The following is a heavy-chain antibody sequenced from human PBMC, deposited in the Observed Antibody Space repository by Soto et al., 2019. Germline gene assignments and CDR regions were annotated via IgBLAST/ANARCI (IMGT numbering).Heavy chain of an antibody. CDR1: GFSLSTTGAG. D-gene: IGHD3-10*01. CDR3: VSGSFPNWFDP. CDR2: LYWDDSK. Sequence: QITLKESGPTLVKPTQALTLTCTFSGFSLSTTGAGVGWIRQPPEKALEWLALLYWDDSKRYSPSLKSRLTNSKDTSKNQVVLTMSNVDPVDTGTYYCVSGSFPNWFDPWGQGILVIVSS. J-gene: IGHJ5*02. V-gene: IGHV2-5*04.